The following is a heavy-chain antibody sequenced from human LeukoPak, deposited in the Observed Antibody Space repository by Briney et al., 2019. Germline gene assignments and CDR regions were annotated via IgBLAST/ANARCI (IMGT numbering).Heavy chain of an antibody. CDR1: GITSSDNF. V-gene: IGHV3-11*01. J-gene: IGHJ4*02. D-gene: IGHD3-9*01. Sequence: PGGSLRLSCAASGITSSDNFMSWIRQAPGKGLEWISYISKSDGITYYADTVKGRFTISRDSAKKSVYLYMNSLRAEDTAVYYCAKDLYMGYFGPFDYWGQGTLVTVSS. CDR3: AKDLYMGYFGPFDY. CDR2: ISKSDGIT.